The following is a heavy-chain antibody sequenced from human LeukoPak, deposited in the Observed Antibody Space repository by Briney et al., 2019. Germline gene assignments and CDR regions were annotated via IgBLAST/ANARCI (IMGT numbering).Heavy chain of an antibody. CDR1: GFTFSTFA. Sequence: GGSLRLSCAASGFTFSTFAMIWVRQPPGKGLEWVSSIFPSGGEIHYADSVGGRFTISRDNSKSTLSLQMNSLRAEDTAVYYCARRSGIAVAGAFDYWGQGTLVTVSS. CDR2: IFPSGGEI. D-gene: IGHD6-19*01. CDR3: ARRSGIAVAGAFDY. J-gene: IGHJ4*02. V-gene: IGHV3-23*01.